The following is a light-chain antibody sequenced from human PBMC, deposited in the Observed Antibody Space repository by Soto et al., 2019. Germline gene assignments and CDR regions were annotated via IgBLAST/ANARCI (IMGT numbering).Light chain of an antibody. Sequence: QSVLTQPASVSGTPGQSITISCTGTSRDIGIYNYVSWYQHHPDKAPKLLLYEVSNRPSGVSDRFSGSKSGNTAFLTISGLQPEDEADYYCSSFTIVSTLVFGGGTKLTVL. V-gene: IGLV2-14*01. CDR3: SSFTIVSTLV. CDR1: SRDIGIYNY. J-gene: IGLJ3*02. CDR2: EVS.